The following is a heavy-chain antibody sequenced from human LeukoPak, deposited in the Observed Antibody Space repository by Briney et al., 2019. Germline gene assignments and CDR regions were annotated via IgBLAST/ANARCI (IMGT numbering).Heavy chain of an antibody. CDR3: ARVAGYSGYDPYYYYMDV. J-gene: IGHJ6*03. CDR1: GGSISSGSYY. D-gene: IGHD5-12*01. V-gene: IGHV4-61*02. CDR2: IYTSGST. Sequence: TLSLTCTVSGGSISSGSYYWSWIRQPAGKGLEWIGRIYTSGSTNYNPSLKSRVTISVDTSKNQFSLKLSSVTAADTAVYYCARVAGYSGYDPYYYYMDVWGKGTTVTISS.